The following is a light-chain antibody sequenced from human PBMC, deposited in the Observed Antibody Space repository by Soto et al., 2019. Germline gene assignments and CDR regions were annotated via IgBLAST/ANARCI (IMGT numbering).Light chain of an antibody. CDR1: ESISNW. J-gene: IGKJ1*01. Sequence: IQLTQSPTTLPASVGDRVTLTCRASESISNWLAWYQQRPGTAPKLLIYHASILETVVPSRFSGNGSGTEFTLTIISLQPGDFATYYCQQYRTYSVGQGARVEIK. CDR2: HAS. CDR3: QQYRTYS. V-gene: IGKV1-5*01.